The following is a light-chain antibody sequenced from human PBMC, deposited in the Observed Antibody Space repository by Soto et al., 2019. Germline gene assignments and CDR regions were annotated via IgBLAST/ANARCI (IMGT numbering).Light chain of an antibody. CDR2: EDK. J-gene: IGLJ1*01. Sequence: NFMLTQPHSVSASPGKTVTISYTRSRGSIASIFVQWYQQRPGRSPTTVMYEDKQRPSGVPDRFSGSIDSSSNSASLIISGLKTEDEADYYCQSFDLTTGVFGTGTKLTVL. CDR1: RGSIASIF. CDR3: QSFDLTTGV. V-gene: IGLV6-57*01.